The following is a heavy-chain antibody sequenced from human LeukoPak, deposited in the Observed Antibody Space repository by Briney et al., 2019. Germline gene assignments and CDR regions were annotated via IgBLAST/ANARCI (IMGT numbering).Heavy chain of an antibody. CDR2: IKQEGSEK. Sequence: PGGSLRLSCAASGFTFSDYWMSWVRQAPGKGLEWVANIKQEGSEKYYEDSVKGRFTISRDNAKNSLYLQMNSLRAEDTAVYYCARDRSSGYDSPFDYWGQGTLVTVSS. CDR3: ARDRSSGYDSPFDY. CDR1: GFTFSDYW. J-gene: IGHJ4*02. D-gene: IGHD5-12*01. V-gene: IGHV3-7*05.